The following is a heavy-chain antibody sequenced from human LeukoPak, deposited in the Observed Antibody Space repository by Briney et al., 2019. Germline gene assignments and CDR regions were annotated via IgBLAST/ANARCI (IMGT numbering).Heavy chain of an antibody. CDR3: VKVRIGSRYYFDY. CDR2: ISGSGGST. J-gene: IGHJ4*02. D-gene: IGHD3-22*01. Sequence: GGSLRLSCAASGFTFSSYAMSWVRQAPGKGLEWVSAISGSGGSTYYADSVKGRFTISRDKSKKTLYLQMNSLRVEDTAVYFCVKVRIGSRYYFDYWGQGTLVTVSS. CDR1: GFTFSSYA. V-gene: IGHV3-23*01.